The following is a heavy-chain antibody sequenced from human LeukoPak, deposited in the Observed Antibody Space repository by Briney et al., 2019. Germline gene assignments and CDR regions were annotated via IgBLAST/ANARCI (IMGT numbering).Heavy chain of an antibody. CDR3: ARGTAYYDSSGYSFGY. Sequence: GASVKVSCKASGGTFSSYAISWVRQAPGQGLEWMGGIIPIFGTANYAQKFQGRVTITADESTSTAYMELSSLGSEDTAVYYCARGTAYYDSSGYSFGYWGQGTLVTVSS. D-gene: IGHD3-22*01. CDR2: IIPIFGTA. CDR1: GGTFSSYA. V-gene: IGHV1-69*13. J-gene: IGHJ4*02.